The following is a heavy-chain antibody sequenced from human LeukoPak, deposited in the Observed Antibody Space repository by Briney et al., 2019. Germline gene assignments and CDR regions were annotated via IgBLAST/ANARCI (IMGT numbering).Heavy chain of an antibody. CDR3: ARANSRYDSSGYRNDAFDI. J-gene: IGHJ3*02. CDR2: INPNSGGT. D-gene: IGHD3-22*01. V-gene: IGHV1-2*02. Sequence: ASVKVSCKASGYTFTGYYMHWVRQAPGQGLEWMGWINPNSGGTNYAQKFQGRVTMTRDTSISTAYMELSRLRSDDTAVYYCARANSRYDSSGYRNDAFDIWGQGTMVTVSS. CDR1: GYTFTGYY.